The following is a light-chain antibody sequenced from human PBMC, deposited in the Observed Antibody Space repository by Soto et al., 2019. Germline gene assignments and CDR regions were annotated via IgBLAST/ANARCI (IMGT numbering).Light chain of an antibody. CDR3: VQHFCYPPT. CDR2: AAS. Sequence: AIQMNNSPSSLSAYVGDRVTLTCRASQGIRNDLGWCQQKPGIAPKFLIYAASNLQSGVPSRFSGSGSGTDFTLTICSLQPEDFATYYCVQHFCYPPTFGQGTKVDIK. V-gene: IGKV1-6*01. J-gene: IGKJ1*01. CDR1: QGIRND.